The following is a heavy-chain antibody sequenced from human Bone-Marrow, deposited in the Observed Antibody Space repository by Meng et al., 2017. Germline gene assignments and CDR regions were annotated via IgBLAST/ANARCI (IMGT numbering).Heavy chain of an antibody. CDR2: INHSGIT. J-gene: IGHJ4*02. Sequence: QVQLQQWGAGLLKPSETLSLTCAVYGGSFSGYYWSWIRQPPGKGLEWIGEINHSGITIYNPSLKSRVTMSVDNSKNQFSLKLNSMTAADTAVYYCARDPTGGEDHQRVWGQGTLVTVSS. D-gene: IGHD1-14*01. V-gene: IGHV4-34*01. CDR1: GGSFSGYY. CDR3: ARDPTGGEDHQRV.